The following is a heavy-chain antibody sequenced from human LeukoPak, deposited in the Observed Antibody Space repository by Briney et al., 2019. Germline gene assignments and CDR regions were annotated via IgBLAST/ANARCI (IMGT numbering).Heavy chain of an antibody. D-gene: IGHD2-2*01. Sequence: PGGSLRLSCAASGFTFSSYAMHWVRQAPGKGLEWVAVISYDGSNKYYADSVKGRFTISRDNSKNTLYLQMNSPRAEDTAVYYCARVPTQAAMKLNWFDPWGQGTLVTVSS. J-gene: IGHJ5*02. CDR1: GFTFSSYA. CDR3: ARVPTQAAMKLNWFDP. CDR2: ISYDGSNK. V-gene: IGHV3-30-3*01.